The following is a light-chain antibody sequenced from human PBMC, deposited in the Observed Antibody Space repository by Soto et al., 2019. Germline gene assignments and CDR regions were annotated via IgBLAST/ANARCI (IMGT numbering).Light chain of an antibody. CDR1: QSVSGY. V-gene: IGKV3-11*02. CDR3: QQRSNWPLT. J-gene: IGKJ4*01. CDR2: DAS. Sequence: EIVLTQSPATLSLSPGERATLSCRASQSVSGYLAWYQQKPGQAPRLLMYDASNRATGIPARFRGSGSGRDFTLTISNLEPEDFAVYYCQQRSNWPLTFGGGTKVESK.